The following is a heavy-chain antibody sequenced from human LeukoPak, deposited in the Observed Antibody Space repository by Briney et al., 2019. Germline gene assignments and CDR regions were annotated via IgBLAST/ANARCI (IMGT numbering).Heavy chain of an antibody. CDR1: GGTFSSYA. CDR2: IIPIFGTA. CDR3: ARASVRYFDWLLSFDY. D-gene: IGHD3-9*01. V-gene: IGHV1-69*01. J-gene: IGHJ4*02. Sequence: SVKVSCKASGGTFSSYAISWVRQAPGQGLGWMGGIIPIFGTANYAQKFQGRVTITADESTSTAYMELSSLRSEDTAVYYCARASVRYFDWLLSFDYWGQGTLVTVSS.